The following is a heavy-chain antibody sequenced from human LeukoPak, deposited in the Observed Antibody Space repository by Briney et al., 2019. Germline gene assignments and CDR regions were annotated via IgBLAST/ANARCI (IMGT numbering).Heavy chain of an antibody. J-gene: IGHJ6*02. CDR3: ARAGLRHYGMDV. D-gene: IGHD4-17*01. Sequence: GGSLRLSCAASGFTFSSYDMHWVRQATGKGLEWVSAIGTAGDTYCPGSVKGRFTISRENAKNSLYLQMNSLRAGDTAVYYCARAGLRHYGMDVWGQGTTVTVSS. V-gene: IGHV3-13*04. CDR2: IGTAGDT. CDR1: GFTFSSYD.